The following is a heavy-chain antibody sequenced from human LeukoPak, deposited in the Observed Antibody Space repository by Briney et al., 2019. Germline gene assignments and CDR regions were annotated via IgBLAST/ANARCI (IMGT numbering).Heavy chain of an antibody. Sequence: GASVKVSCKASGDSFSSYAITWVRQAPGQGLEWLGRIIPIFGTANYPQKFQGRVTITADILSSTAYIEMTNLTSDDTAVYFCAKQGAARQDYYMDVWGNGTTASV. D-gene: IGHD5-18*01. J-gene: IGHJ6*03. CDR1: GDSFSSYA. CDR3: AKQGAARQDYYMDV. CDR2: IIPIFGTA. V-gene: IGHV1-69*06.